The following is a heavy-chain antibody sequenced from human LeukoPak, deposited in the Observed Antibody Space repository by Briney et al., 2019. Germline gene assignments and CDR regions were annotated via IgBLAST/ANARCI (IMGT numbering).Heavy chain of an antibody. CDR1: GVSISSYY. CDR3: ARDFLGYSYGWDYYYMDV. D-gene: IGHD5-18*01. CDR2: IYTSGST. Sequence: PSETLSLTCTVSGVSISSYYWSWIRRPAGKGLEWIGRIYTSGSTNYNPSLKSRVTMSVDTSKNQFSLKLSSVTAADTAVYYCARDFLGYSYGWDYYYMDVWGKGTTVTVSS. J-gene: IGHJ6*03. V-gene: IGHV4-4*07.